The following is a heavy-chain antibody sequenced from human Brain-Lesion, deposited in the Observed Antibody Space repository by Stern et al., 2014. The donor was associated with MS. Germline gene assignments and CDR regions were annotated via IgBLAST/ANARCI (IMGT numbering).Heavy chain of an antibody. CDR1: GGTFSSYT. D-gene: IGHD5-18*01. CDR3: AREGVASMVNPFDY. CDR2: ITPIFGTP. Sequence: VHLVESGAEVKKPGSSVKVSCKASGGTFSSYTISWVRQAPGQGLEWMGGITPIFGTPNYAQKFQGRVTISADESTSTAYMELSSLRSEDTAVYYCAREGVASMVNPFDYWGQGTLVTVSS. V-gene: IGHV1-69*01. J-gene: IGHJ4*02.